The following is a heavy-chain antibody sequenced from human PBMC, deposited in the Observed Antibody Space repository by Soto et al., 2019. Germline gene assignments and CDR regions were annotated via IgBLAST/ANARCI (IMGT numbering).Heavy chain of an antibody. Sequence: GGSLRLSCAASGFTFSSYGMHWVRQAPGKGLEWVAVISYNGSNKYYADSVKGRFTISRDNSKNTLYLQMNSLRAEDTAVYYCAKVTVATIVQYYFDYWGQGTLVTVSS. CDR1: GFTFSSYG. V-gene: IGHV3-30*18. J-gene: IGHJ4*02. CDR3: AKVTVATIVQYYFDY. D-gene: IGHD5-12*01. CDR2: ISYNGSNK.